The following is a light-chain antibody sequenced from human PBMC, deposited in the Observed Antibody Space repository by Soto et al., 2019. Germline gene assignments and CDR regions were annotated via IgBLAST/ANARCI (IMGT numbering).Light chain of an antibody. V-gene: IGKV1-39*01. CDR2: AAS. J-gene: IGKJ1*01. CDR1: QSIRRS. Sequence: DIQMTQSPSSLSAAVGDRVTITCRARQSIRRSLNWYQQKPGKAPKLLIYAASSLQSGVPSRFSGTGSGTDFTLTISSLQPEDFAIYYCQQSFNSPRTFGQGTKVDIK. CDR3: QQSFNSPRT.